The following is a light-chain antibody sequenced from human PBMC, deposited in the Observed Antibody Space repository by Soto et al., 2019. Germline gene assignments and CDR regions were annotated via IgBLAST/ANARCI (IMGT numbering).Light chain of an antibody. CDR2: GAS. Sequence: EIVLTQSPGTLSVSPGERATLSCRASLVVVTAYIHWYQHKPGQAPRLLISGASTRASGIPDRFSGSGVGTDFTLTINRLDPEDCAVYYCLLFRGSPTFGPGSRVHI. CDR3: LLFRGSPT. J-gene: IGKJ3*01. CDR1: LVVVTAY. V-gene: IGKV3-20*01.